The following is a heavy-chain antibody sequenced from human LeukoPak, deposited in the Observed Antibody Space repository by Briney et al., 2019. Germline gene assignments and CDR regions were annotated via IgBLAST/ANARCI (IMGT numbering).Heavy chain of an antibody. J-gene: IGHJ3*02. CDR3: ARDFFIRGGKADALDI. D-gene: IGHD4-23*01. CDR1: GGSVRDNY. CDR2: IHHSGST. V-gene: IGHV4-34*01. Sequence: SETVSLTCAVYGGSVRDNYWSWIRQPPGKGLEWIGEIHHSGSTKYNPSLKSRVTISLDTSKNQFSLKLSSVTAADTAVYYCARDFFIRGGKADALDIWGQGTMVTVSS.